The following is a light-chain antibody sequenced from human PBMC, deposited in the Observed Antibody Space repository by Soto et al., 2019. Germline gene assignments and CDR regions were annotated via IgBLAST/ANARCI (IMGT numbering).Light chain of an antibody. V-gene: IGLV2-14*01. Sequence: QSALTQPASVSGSPGQSITISCTGTSSDVGGYDYVSWYQQHPGKAPKLIIYDVSNRPSGVSNRYSGSKSGNTASLSISGLQAEDEADYSCSSYTSSSTLGVFGGGTKVTVL. CDR2: DVS. CDR1: SSDVGGYDY. CDR3: SSYTSSSTLGV. J-gene: IGLJ3*02.